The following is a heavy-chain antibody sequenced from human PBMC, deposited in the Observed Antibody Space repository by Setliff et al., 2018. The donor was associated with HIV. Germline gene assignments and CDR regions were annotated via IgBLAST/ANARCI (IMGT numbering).Heavy chain of an antibody. J-gene: IGHJ4*02. D-gene: IGHD6-13*01. CDR1: GGSISSSSYY. CDR2: IYYSGST. CDR3: ATYSSSWPDY. V-gene: IGHV4-39*01. Sequence: NPSETLSLTCTVSGGSISSSSYYWGWIRQPPGKGLEWIGSIYYSGSTYYNPSLKSRVTISVDTSKNQFSLKLSSVTAADTSVYYCATYSSSWPDYWGQGTLVTVSS.